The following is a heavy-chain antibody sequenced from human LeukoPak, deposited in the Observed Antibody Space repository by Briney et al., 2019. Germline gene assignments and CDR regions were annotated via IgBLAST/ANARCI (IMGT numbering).Heavy chain of an antibody. CDR2: ISSSSSYI. Sequence: GGSLRLSCAASGFTFSSYSMNWVRQAPGKGLEWVSCISSSSSYIYYADSVKGRFTISRDNSKNSLHLQMNSLSTEDTAFYYCTKAISGWYYFNYWGQGTLVTVSS. J-gene: IGHJ4*02. CDR1: GFTFSSYS. D-gene: IGHD6-19*01. V-gene: IGHV3-21*04. CDR3: TKAISGWYYFNY.